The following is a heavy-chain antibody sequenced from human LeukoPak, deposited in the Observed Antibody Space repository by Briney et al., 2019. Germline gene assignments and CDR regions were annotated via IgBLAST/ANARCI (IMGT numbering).Heavy chain of an antibody. D-gene: IGHD6-13*01. CDR1: RGSFSGYY. J-gene: IGHJ6*02. V-gene: IGHV4-34*01. CDR3: ARGPDSSSWYPIYYYYGMDV. CDR2: INHSGST. Sequence: PSETLSLTCAVYRGSFSGYYWSWIRQPPGKGLEWIGEINHSGSTNYNPSLKSRVTISVDTSKNPFSLKLSSVTAADTAVYYCARGPDSSSWYPIYYYYGMDVWGQGTTVTVSS.